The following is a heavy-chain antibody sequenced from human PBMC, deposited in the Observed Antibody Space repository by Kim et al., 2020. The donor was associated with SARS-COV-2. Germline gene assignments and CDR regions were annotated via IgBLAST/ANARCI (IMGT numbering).Heavy chain of an antibody. Sequence: GGSLRLSCAASGFTFSNYGMHWVRQAPGKGLEWVAVIWYDGSNKYYADSVKGRFTISRDNSKNRLYLQMNSLRAEDTAMYYCARAETSIEPDYWGRGTLVTVSS. D-gene: IGHD2-15*01. CDR2: IWYDGSNK. CDR1: GFTFSNYG. CDR3: ARAETSIEPDY. V-gene: IGHV3-33*01. J-gene: IGHJ4*02.